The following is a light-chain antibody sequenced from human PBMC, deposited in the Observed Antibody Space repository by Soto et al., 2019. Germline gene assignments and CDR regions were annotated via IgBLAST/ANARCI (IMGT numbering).Light chain of an antibody. CDR1: QSISSW. J-gene: IGKJ4*01. CDR3: QQYNTYSSLT. V-gene: IGKV1-5*03. CDR2: KAS. Sequence: IHRTHSTAIRSASVADRVPITCRASQSISSWLAWYQQKPGKAPNLLIHKASHLESGVPSRFSGSGSGTEFTLTISSLQPDDFATYYCQQYNTYSSLTFGGGTNVDI.